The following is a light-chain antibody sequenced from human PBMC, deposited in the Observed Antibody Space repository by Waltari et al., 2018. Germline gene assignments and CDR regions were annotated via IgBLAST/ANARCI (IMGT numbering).Light chain of an antibody. J-gene: IGLJ1*01. CDR2: DVS. CDR3: SSYTSSNTLG. V-gene: IGLV2-14*03. Sequence: QSALTQPVSVSGSPGQSITISCTGTSSDVGGYNYVSWYQQHPGKAPKLMIYDVSNRPSGVSNRFPGSKSGNTASLTISGLQAEDEADYYCSSYTSSNTLGFGTGTKVTVL. CDR1: SSDVGGYNY.